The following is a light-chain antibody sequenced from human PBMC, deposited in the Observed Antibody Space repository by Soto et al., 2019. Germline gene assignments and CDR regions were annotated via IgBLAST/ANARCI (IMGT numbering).Light chain of an antibody. V-gene: IGLV1-40*01. CDR1: RSNIRAGYY. J-gene: IGLJ1*01. CDR3: QSYDSSLSAYV. CDR2: GNS. Sequence: QSALTQPPSVSGAPGQRVTISCTGSRSNIRAGYYVHWYQQLPGTAPKLLIYGNSNRPSGVPDRFSGSMSGTSASLAITGLQAEDEADYYCQSYDSSLSAYVFATGTKVTVL.